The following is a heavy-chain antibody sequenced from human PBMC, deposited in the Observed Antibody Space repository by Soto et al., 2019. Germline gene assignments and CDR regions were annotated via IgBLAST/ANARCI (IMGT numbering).Heavy chain of an antibody. D-gene: IGHD3-3*01. Sequence: SETLSLTCTVSGDSIRDFYWSWTRQPAGKGLEVIVRLYSSGITDYNPSLTSRVTMSVDMSNNQFSLKLSSVTAADTAVYYCAREGGDFLSGYYSGGRRWFDPWGQGTLVTVSS. CDR1: GDSIRDFY. V-gene: IGHV4-4*07. CDR2: LYSSGIT. J-gene: IGHJ5*02. CDR3: AREGGDFLSGYYSGGRRWFDP.